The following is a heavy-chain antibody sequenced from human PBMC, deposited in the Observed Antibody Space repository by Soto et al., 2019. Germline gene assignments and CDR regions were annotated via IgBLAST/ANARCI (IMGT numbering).Heavy chain of an antibody. CDR3: ARAMWNCSRTSCHDAFDI. CDR1: GGSFSGYY. V-gene: IGHV4-34*01. Sequence: QVQLQQWGAGLLKPSETLSLTCAVYGGSFSGYYWSWIRQPPGKGLEWIGEINHSGSTNYNPSLKSRVTISVATSKNQFSRKLSSVTAADTAVYYCARAMWNCSRTSCHDAFDIWGQGTMVTVSS. CDR2: INHSGST. J-gene: IGHJ3*02. D-gene: IGHD2-2*01.